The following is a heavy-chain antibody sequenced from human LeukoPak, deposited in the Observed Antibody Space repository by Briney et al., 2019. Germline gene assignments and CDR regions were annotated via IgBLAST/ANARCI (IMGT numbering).Heavy chain of an antibody. J-gene: IGHJ4*02. Sequence: GASLRLSCAASGFTFSSYAMSWVRQAPGKGLEWVSASSGSGGSTYYADSVKGRFTISRDNSKNTLDLQMNSLRAEDTAVYYCAKDGGYCSSTSCSGGDFDYWGQGTLVTVSS. V-gene: IGHV3-23*01. CDR1: GFTFSSYA. D-gene: IGHD2-2*01. CDR2: SSGSGGST. CDR3: AKDGGYCSSTSCSGGDFDY.